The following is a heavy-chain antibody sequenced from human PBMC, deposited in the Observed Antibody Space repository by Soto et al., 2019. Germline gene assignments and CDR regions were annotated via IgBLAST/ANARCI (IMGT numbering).Heavy chain of an antibody. CDR2: ISSNGGTT. V-gene: IGHV3-64*01. D-gene: IGHD1-7*01. Sequence: EVQLAESGGGMVQPGGSLRLSCVASGFTFSSYDMHWVRQAPGKGLEYVSYISSNGGTTYYGNSVEGRFTISRDNSKNTLYLQMGSLRAEDMAVYYCVRRVSGNYDYWGQGTLVTVSS. J-gene: IGHJ4*02. CDR3: VRRVSGNYDY. CDR1: GFTFSSYD.